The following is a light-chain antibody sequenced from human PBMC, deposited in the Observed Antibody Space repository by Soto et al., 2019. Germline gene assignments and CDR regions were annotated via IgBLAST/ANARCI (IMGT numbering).Light chain of an antibody. Sequence: IVMTRSPATLSVSPGERATLSCRASQSVSSNLSWYQQKPCRAPRLRIYDASTRATGIPARISGSRSGTEFTLTISSLQSEDFAVYYCQQYNEWRTFGQGTKVDI. CDR2: DAS. V-gene: IGKV3-15*01. CDR1: QSVSSN. J-gene: IGKJ1*01. CDR3: QQYNEWRT.